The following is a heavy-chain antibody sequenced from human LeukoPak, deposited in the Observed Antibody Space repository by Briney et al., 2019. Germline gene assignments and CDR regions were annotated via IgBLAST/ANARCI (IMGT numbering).Heavy chain of an antibody. Sequence: PGGSLRLSCAASGFTVSSNYMSWVRQAPGKGLEWVSVIYSGGSTYYADSVKGRFTISRDNSKNTLYLQMNSLRAEDTAVYYCAKTVGATPTDYWGQGTLVTVSS. CDR2: IYSGGST. V-gene: IGHV3-53*05. J-gene: IGHJ4*02. CDR1: GFTVSSNY. D-gene: IGHD1-26*01. CDR3: AKTVGATPTDY.